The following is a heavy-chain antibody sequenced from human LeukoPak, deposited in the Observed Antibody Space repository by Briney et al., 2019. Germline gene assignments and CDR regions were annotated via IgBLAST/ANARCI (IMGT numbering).Heavy chain of an antibody. CDR2: IYYSGST. CDR3: ARNGGNYRMDV. D-gene: IGHD2-8*01. CDR1: GGSISSYY. J-gene: IGHJ6*04. V-gene: IGHV4-59*08. Sequence: SETLSFTCTVSGGSISSYYWSWIRQPPGKGLEWIGYIYYSGSTNYNPSLKSRVTISVDTSKNQFSLKLSSVTAADTAVYYCARNGGNYRMDVWGLGTTVTVSS.